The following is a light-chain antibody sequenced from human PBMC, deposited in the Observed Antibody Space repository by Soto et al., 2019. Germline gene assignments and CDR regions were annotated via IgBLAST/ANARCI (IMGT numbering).Light chain of an antibody. CDR3: QQYNNWPDT. V-gene: IGKV3-15*01. CDR2: TTS. J-gene: IGKJ2*01. CDR1: QSVSSN. Sequence: EIMMTQSPATLSVSPGERATLSCRASQSVSSNLAWYQQKPGQAPRLLIYTTSTRATGVPARFSGSGFGTDFTLTISSLQSEDFAVYYCQQYNNWPDTFGQGTKLEIK.